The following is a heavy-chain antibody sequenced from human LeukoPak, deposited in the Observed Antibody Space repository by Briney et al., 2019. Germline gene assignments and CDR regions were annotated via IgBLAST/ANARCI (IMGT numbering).Heavy chain of an antibody. V-gene: IGHV4-4*07. CDR1: GGSISSYY. Sequence: SETLSLTCTVSGGSISSYYWSWIRQPAGKGPEWIGRIYTSGSTNYNPSLKSRVTMSVDTSKNQFSLKLSSVTAADTAVYYCARDLVGDYYGSGSYVKWFDPWGQGTLVTVSS. J-gene: IGHJ5*02. CDR2: IYTSGST. CDR3: ARDLVGDYYGSGSYVKWFDP. D-gene: IGHD3-10*01.